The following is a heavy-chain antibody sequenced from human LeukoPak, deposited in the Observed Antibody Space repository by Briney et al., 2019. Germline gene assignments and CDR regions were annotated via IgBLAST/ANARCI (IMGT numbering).Heavy chain of an antibody. CDR2: INPSGSST. CDR1: GDTFSRYY. J-gene: IGHJ4*02. V-gene: IGHV1-46*01. Sequence: ASVKVSCKGSGDTFSRYYMHWVRQAPGQGLEWMGIINPSGSSTRNAQKFQGRVTLTRDTSTSTVYMELSSLSSDDTAVYFCASGFYYFEYWGQGTLVIVSP. D-gene: IGHD3-3*01. CDR3: ASGFYYFEY.